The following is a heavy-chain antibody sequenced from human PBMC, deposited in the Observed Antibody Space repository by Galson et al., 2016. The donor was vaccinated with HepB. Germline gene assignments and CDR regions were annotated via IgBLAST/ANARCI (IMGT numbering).Heavy chain of an antibody. CDR3: ARQAGVDDSFDI. CDR2: IYPGDSDT. V-gene: IGHV5-51*01. J-gene: IGHJ3*02. CDR1: GYYFTSYW. Sequence: QSGAEVKKPGESLKISCKGSGYYFTSYWIAWVRQMPGKGLERMGIIYPGDSDTTYSPSFQGRVTISADKSISTAYLQWSSLKASDTAMYYCARQAGVDDSFDIWGQGTMVTVSS. D-gene: IGHD6-19*01.